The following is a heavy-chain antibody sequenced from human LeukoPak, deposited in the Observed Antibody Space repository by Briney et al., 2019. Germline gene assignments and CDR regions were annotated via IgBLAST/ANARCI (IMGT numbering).Heavy chain of an antibody. Sequence: GGSLRLSCAASGFTFSRHSMNWVRQAPGKGLEWVSSISSSSSYIYYADSVKGRFTISRDNARNSLYLQMNSLRAEDTAVYYCARDSRNIAADLDFWGQGTLVTVSS. CDR3: ARDSRNIAADLDF. CDR2: ISSSSSYI. D-gene: IGHD5-12*01. J-gene: IGHJ4*02. CDR1: GFTFSRHS. V-gene: IGHV3-21*01.